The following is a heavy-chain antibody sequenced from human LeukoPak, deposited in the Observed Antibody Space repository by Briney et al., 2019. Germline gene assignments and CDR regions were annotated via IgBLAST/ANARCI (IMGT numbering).Heavy chain of an antibody. CDR1: GFTFSSYW. V-gene: IGHV3-7*01. CDR2: IQHDGSDQ. J-gene: IGHJ4*02. D-gene: IGHD5-12*01. Sequence: GGSLRLSCAASGFTFSSYWMTWLRQAPGKGLEWVANIQHDGSDQYYEDSVKGRFTISRDNAKDSLYLQMNSLRAEDTAVYYCARDRAGGYSGYGSFDYWGQGTLVTVSS. CDR3: ARDRAGGYSGYGSFDY.